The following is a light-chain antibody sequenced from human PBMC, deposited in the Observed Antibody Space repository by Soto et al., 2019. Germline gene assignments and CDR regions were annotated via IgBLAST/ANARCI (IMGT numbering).Light chain of an antibody. CDR1: QSVSTGQ. Sequence: EIVLTQSPGTLSLSPGERGTLSCRASQSVSTGQIAWYQQKPDQAPRLLMYGVSSRAAGIPDRFSGSGSGTDFTLTISSLEPEDFAVYYCQQYGRLPFTFGPGTKVDIK. CDR3: QQYGRLPFT. CDR2: GVS. V-gene: IGKV3-20*01. J-gene: IGKJ3*01.